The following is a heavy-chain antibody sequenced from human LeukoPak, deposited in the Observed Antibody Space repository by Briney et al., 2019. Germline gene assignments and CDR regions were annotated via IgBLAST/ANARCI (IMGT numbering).Heavy chain of an antibody. CDR2: MNPNRGNT. CDR1: GYTFTGYY. Sequence: ASVKVSCKASGYTFTGYYIHWLRQAPGQGLEWMGWMNPNRGNTGYAQKFQGRVTIPRTTSIHTAYMELSSLRSEHTAVYYCARGHYTYDILTGYYQRGDNWFDPWGQGTLVTVSS. CDR3: ARGHYTYDILTGYYQRGDNWFDP. D-gene: IGHD3-9*01. V-gene: IGHV1-8*02. J-gene: IGHJ5*02.